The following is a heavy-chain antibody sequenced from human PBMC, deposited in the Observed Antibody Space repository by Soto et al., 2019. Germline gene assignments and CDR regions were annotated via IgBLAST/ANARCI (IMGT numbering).Heavy chain of an antibody. Sequence: EVQLVESGGGLVTPGGSLRLSWTGTGFSFSPAWMNWVRQAPGKGLEWVGRMKSYRGGGTTDYAATVQGRFTISRDDSKNTLYLQMNSLKFEDTALYFCIWQQDFYYGKAVWGQGTTVTVSS. D-gene: IGHD6-13*01. CDR1: GFSFSPAW. J-gene: IGHJ6*02. CDR3: IWQQDFYYGKAV. CDR2: MKSYRGGGTT. V-gene: IGHV3-15*07.